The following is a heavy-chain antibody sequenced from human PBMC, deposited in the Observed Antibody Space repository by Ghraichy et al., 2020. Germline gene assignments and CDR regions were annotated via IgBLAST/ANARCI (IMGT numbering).Heavy chain of an antibody. CDR3: ARWWRYGDPPFHYYGMDV. D-gene: IGHD4-17*01. V-gene: IGHV4-59*08. J-gene: IGHJ6*02. Sequence: SETLSLTCTVSGGSISIYYWSWIRQPPGKGLEWIGYIYNIGRTNYNPSLKSRVAISVDTSKNQFSLRLSSVTAADTAVYYCARWWRYGDPPFHYYGMDVWGQGTTVTVSS. CDR1: GGSISIYY. CDR2: IYNIGRT.